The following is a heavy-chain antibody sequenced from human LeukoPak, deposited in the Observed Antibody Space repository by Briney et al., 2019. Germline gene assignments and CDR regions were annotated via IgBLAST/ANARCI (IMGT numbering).Heavy chain of an antibody. CDR3: VKDSMWPKAVAGIPC. CDR1: GFTFSSYA. CDR2: ISSNGGST. Sequence: GGSLRLSCSASGFTFSSYAMHWVRQAPGKGLEYVSAISSNGGSTYYADSVKGRFTISRDNSKNTLYLQMSSLRAEDTAVYYCVKDSMWPKAVAGIPCWGQGTLVTVSS. J-gene: IGHJ4*02. V-gene: IGHV3-64D*06. D-gene: IGHD6-19*01.